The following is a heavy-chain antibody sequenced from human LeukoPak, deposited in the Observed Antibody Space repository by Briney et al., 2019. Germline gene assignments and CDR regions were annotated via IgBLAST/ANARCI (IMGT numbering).Heavy chain of an antibody. Sequence: SETLSLTCTVSGGSLSSSSYYWGWIRQPPGKGLEWVGSIYYSGSTYYNPSLKRRVTISVDTSKNQFSLKLSSVTAADTAVYYCASVYYDYEWGSLGPFDYWGQGTLVTVSS. J-gene: IGHJ4*02. D-gene: IGHD3-16*01. CDR1: GGSLSSSSYY. V-gene: IGHV4-39*01. CDR3: ASVYYDYEWGSLGPFDY. CDR2: IYYSGST.